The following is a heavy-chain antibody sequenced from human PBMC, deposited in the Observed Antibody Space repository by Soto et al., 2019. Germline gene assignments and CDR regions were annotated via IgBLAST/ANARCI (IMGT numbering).Heavy chain of an antibody. V-gene: IGHV1-69*04. CDR1: GGTFSSYT. Sequence: GASVKVSCKASGGTFSSYTISWVRQAPGQGLEWMGRIIPILGIANYAQKFQGRVTITADKSTSTAYMVLSSLRSEDTAVYYCARECRTSHTCLFDPWGQGTLVIVSS. D-gene: IGHD2-2*01. CDR3: ARECRTSHTCLFDP. J-gene: IGHJ5*02. CDR2: IIPILGIA.